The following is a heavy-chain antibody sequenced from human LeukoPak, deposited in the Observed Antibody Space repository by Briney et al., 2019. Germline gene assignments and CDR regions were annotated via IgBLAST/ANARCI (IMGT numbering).Heavy chain of an antibody. CDR1: GFTLDDYA. CDR2: ISWNSVNI. D-gene: IGHD3-22*01. J-gene: IGHJ4*02. V-gene: IGHV3-9*03. Sequence: GRSLRLSCAASGFTLDDYAMHWVRQAPGKGLEWVSGISWNSVNIGYADSVKGRFTISRDNAKNSLCLQMNSLRAEDMALYYCAKGTMIVVAVGDYFDYWGQGTLVTVSS. CDR3: AKGTMIVVAVGDYFDY.